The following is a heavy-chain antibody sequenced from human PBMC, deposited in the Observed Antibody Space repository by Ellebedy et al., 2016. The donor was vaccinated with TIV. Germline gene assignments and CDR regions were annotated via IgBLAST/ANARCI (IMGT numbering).Heavy chain of an antibody. CDR2: ISGRAGDT. CDR1: GFSFSTYA. Sequence: PGGSLRLSCAASGFSFSTYAMSWVRQAPGKGLEWVSFISGRAGDTYYADSVKGRFTISRDNAKNSLYLQMNSLRDEDTAVYYCARELRLRYFDYDYWGQGTLVTVSS. D-gene: IGHD3-9*01. V-gene: IGHV3-23*01. J-gene: IGHJ4*02. CDR3: ARELRLRYFDYDY.